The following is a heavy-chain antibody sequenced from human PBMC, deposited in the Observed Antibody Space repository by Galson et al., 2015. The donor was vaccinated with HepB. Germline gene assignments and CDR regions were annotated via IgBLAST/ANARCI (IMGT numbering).Heavy chain of an antibody. D-gene: IGHD3-22*01. J-gene: IGHJ4*02. CDR2: IIPILGIA. Sequence: SVKVSCKASGGTFSSYAISWVRQAPGQGLEWMGGIIPILGIANYAQKFQGRVTITADKSTSTAYMELSSLRSEDTAVYYCAGGVGYYDSSGYYYVYWGQGTLVTVSS. CDR1: GGTFSSYA. V-gene: IGHV1-69*10. CDR3: AGGVGYYDSSGYYYVY.